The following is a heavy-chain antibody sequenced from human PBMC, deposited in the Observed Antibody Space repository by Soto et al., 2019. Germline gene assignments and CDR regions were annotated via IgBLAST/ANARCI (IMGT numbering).Heavy chain of an antibody. J-gene: IGHJ6*02. CDR1: GYTFTSYG. Sequence: ASVKVSCKASGYTFTSYGISWVRQAPGQGLEWMGWISAYNGNTNYAQKLQGRVTMTTDTSTSTAYMELRSLRSDDTAVYYCARTLCGGDCYRYYYYGMDVWGQGTTVTVSS. D-gene: IGHD2-21*02. V-gene: IGHV1-18*01. CDR3: ARTLCGGDCYRYYYYGMDV. CDR2: ISAYNGNT.